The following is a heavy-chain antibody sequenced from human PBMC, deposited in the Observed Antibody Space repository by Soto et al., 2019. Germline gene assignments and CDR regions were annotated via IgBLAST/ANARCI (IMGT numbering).Heavy chain of an antibody. CDR2: IIPIFGTA. J-gene: IGHJ6*02. D-gene: IGHD3-3*01. V-gene: IGHV1-69*12. CDR1: GGTFSSYA. CDR3: ARVANYDGSPQGLYGMDV. Sequence: QVQLVQSGAEVKKPGSSVKVSCKASGGTFSSYAISWVRQAPGQGLEWMGGIIPIFGTANYAQKFQGRVTSAADESPSEAYMELSSLRSEDTAVYYCARVANYDGSPQGLYGMDVWGQGTTVTVSS.